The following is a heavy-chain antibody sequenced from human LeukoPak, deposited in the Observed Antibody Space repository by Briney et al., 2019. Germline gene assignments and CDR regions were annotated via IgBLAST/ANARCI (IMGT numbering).Heavy chain of an antibody. Sequence: SGGSLRLSCAASGFTFSNNWMHWVRRAPGKGLVWVSRINSDGRTTTYADSVKGRFTISRDNAKNTLYLQMNSLRAEDTAVYYCAMIKEGWGQGTLVTVSS. D-gene: IGHD3-22*01. V-gene: IGHV3-74*01. J-gene: IGHJ4*02. CDR1: GFTFSNNW. CDR2: INSDGRTT. CDR3: AMIKEG.